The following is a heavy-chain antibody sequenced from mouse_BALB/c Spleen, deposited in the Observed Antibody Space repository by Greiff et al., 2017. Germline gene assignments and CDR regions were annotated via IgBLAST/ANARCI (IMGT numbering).Heavy chain of an antibody. J-gene: IGHJ1*01. V-gene: IGHV1S81*02. D-gene: IGHD1-2*01. Sequence: VHLVESGAELVKPGASVKLSCKASGYTFTSYYMYWVKQRPGQGLEWIGEINPSNGGTNFNEKFKSKATLTVDKSSSTAYMQLSSLTSEDSAVYYCTRSNYYGPYWYFDVWGAGTTVTVSS. CDR3: TRSNYYGPYWYFDV. CDR2: INPSNGGT. CDR1: GYTFTSYY.